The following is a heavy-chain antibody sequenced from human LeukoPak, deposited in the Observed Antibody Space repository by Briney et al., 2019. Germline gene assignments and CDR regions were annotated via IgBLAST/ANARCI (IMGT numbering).Heavy chain of an antibody. V-gene: IGHV4-39*07. Sequence: PSETLSLTCTVSGVSISSSNSYWGWIRQPPGKGLEWIGSIYYSWDTYYNPSLKSRVTISVDTSKNQFSLRLSSVTAADTAVYYCARRVGRWFGERAYYYNYMDVWGKGTTVTISS. CDR3: ARRVGRWFGERAYYYNYMDV. CDR1: GVSISSSNSY. D-gene: IGHD3-10*01. J-gene: IGHJ6*03. CDR2: IYYSWDT.